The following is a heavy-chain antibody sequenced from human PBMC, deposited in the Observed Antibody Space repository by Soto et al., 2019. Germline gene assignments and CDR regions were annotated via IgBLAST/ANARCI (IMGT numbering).Heavy chain of an antibody. D-gene: IGHD3-3*01. V-gene: IGHV1-18*01. J-gene: IGHJ4*02. CDR3: ARDVIDFWSGYYGYFDY. CDR1: GYTFTSYG. Sequence: GASVKVSCKASGYTFTSYGISWVRQAPGQGLEWMGWISAYNGNTNYAQKLQGRVTMTTDTSTSTAYMELRSLRSDDTAVYYCARDVIDFWSGYYGYFDYWGQGTLVTVSS. CDR2: ISAYNGNT.